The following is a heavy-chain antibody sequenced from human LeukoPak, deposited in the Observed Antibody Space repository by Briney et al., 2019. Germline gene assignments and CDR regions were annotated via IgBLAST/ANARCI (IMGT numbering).Heavy chain of an antibody. Sequence: GGSLRLSCAASGFTFSGSGMHWVRQSSGKGLEWVGQIDRKDKGYATATAYAASVKGRFTISRDDSINTAYLQMKSLKTEDTALYYCTRDSGTYSLFDPWGQGTLVTVPS. CDR3: TRDSGTYSLFDP. CDR1: GFTFSGSG. CDR2: IDRKDKGYATAT. V-gene: IGHV3-73*01. D-gene: IGHD1-26*01. J-gene: IGHJ5*02.